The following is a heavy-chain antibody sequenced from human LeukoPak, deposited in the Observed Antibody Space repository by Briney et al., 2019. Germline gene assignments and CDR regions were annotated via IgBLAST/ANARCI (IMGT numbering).Heavy chain of an antibody. V-gene: IGHV4-39*01. CDR2: IYYSGST. Sequence: SETLSLTCTVSGGSISSSSYYWGWIRQPPGKGLEWIGSIYYSGSTYYNPSLKSRVTISVDTSKNQFSLKLSSVTAADTAVYYCARRDIAARFDYWGQGTLVTVSS. CDR1: GGSISSSSYY. D-gene: IGHD6-6*01. CDR3: ARRDIAARFDY. J-gene: IGHJ4*02.